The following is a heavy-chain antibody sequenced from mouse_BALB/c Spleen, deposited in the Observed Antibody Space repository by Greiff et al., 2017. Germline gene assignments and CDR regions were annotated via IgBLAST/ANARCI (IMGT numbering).Heavy chain of an antibody. D-gene: IGHD3-2*01. CDR2: ISYSGST. CDR1: GYSITSDYA. CDR3: ARDSSGYVMDY. J-gene: IGHJ4*01. Sequence: DVKLVESGPGLVKPSQSLSLTCTVTGYSITSDYAWNWIRQFPGNKLEWMGYISYSGSTSYNPSLKSRISITRDTSKNQFFLQLNSVTTEDTATYYCARDSSGYVMDYWGQGTSVTVSS. V-gene: IGHV3-2*02.